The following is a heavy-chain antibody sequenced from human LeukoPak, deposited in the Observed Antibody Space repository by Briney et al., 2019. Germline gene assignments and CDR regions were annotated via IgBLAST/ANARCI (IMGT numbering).Heavy chain of an antibody. D-gene: IGHD1-26*01. CDR1: GFTFSSYA. J-gene: IGHJ4*02. CDR3: ARRTDSGSYLDY. V-gene: IGHV5-51*01. Sequence: GGSLRLSCAASGFTFSSYAMSWVRQAPGKGLEWMGIIYPGDSDTRYSPSFQGQVTISADKSISTAYLQWSSLKASDTAMYYCARRTDSGSYLDYWGQGTLVTVSS. CDR2: IYPGDSDT.